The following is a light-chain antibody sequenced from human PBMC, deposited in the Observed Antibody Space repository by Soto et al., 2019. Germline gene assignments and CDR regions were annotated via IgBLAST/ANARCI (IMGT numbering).Light chain of an antibody. Sequence: QSVLTQPPSASGTPGQRVTISCSGSRSNIGSNYVYWFQQLPGTAPKLLIYRNYLRPSGVPDRFSGSKSGTSASLAISGLRSEDEADYYCAAWDDSLSGLFGGGTKLTVL. V-gene: IGLV1-47*01. CDR3: AAWDDSLSGL. CDR2: RNY. J-gene: IGLJ3*02. CDR1: RSNIGSNY.